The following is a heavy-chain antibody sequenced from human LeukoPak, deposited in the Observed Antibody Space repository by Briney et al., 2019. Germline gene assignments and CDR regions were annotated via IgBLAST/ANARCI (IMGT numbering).Heavy chain of an antibody. CDR1: GYTFTSYY. D-gene: IGHD3-22*01. V-gene: IGHV1-46*01. CDR2: INPSGGST. CDR3: ARVRRDAYTMVVDSALDAFDI. J-gene: IGHJ3*02. Sequence: ASVKVSCKASGYTFTSYYMHWVRQAPGQGLEWMGIINPSGGSTSYAQKFQGRVTMTRDTSTSTVYMELSSLRSEDTAVYYCARVRRDAYTMVVDSALDAFDIWGQGTMVTVSS.